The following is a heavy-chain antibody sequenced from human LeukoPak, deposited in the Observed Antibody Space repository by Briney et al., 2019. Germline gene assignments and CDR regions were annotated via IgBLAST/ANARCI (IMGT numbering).Heavy chain of an antibody. J-gene: IGHJ4*02. Sequence: GGSLRLSCAASGFTFSSYWMSWVRQAPGKGLEWVANIKQDGSEKYYVDSVKGRFTISRDNAKNSLYLQMNSLRAEDTAVYYCARDTRYYYDSSGYYATDHWGQGTLVTVSS. CDR2: IKQDGSEK. D-gene: IGHD3-22*01. V-gene: IGHV3-7*01. CDR3: ARDTRYYYDSSGYYATDH. CDR1: GFTFSSYW.